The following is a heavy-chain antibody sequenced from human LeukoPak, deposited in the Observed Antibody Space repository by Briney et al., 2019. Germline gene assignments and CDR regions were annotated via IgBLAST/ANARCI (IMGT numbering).Heavy chain of an antibody. V-gene: IGHV4-34*01. CDR2: INQSGST. CDR3: VTYYFDSSGPKKNY. J-gene: IGHJ4*02. CDR1: GVSFSDYY. D-gene: IGHD3-22*01. Sequence: KPSETLSLTCAVHGVSFSDYYWSWIRQSPGKGLEWIGEINQSGSTNYNPSLKSRVTISVDTSKKQFSLKLSSVTAADTAVYYCVTYYFDSSGPKKNYWGQGTLVTVSS.